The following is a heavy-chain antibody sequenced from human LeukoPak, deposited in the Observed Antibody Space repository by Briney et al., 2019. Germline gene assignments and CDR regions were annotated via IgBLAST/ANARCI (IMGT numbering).Heavy chain of an antibody. CDR3: ARRLRYFDTNQNWFDP. CDR2: IYHSGNT. D-gene: IGHD3-9*01. Sequence: PSETLSLTCAVSGGSISSSNWWSWVRQPPGKGLEWIGEIYHSGNTNHNPSLKSRVTISVDKSKNQFSLKLSSVTAADTAMYYCARRLRYFDTNQNWFDPWGQGTLVTVSS. V-gene: IGHV4-4*02. CDR1: GGSISSSNW. J-gene: IGHJ5*02.